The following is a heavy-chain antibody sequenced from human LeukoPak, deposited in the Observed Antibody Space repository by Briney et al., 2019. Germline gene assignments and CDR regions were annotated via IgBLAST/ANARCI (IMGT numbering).Heavy chain of an antibody. Sequence: ASVKVSCKASCYTFTTAGISWVRQAPGQGLEWMGWISPYNGNRNYAQKLQGRLTMTTDTSTSTVYMELSSLRSEDTAVYYCARDRYDYDSSGYIRGIFFDYWRQGTLVTVSS. CDR2: ISPYNGNR. CDR3: ARDRYDYDSSGYIRGIFFDY. J-gene: IGHJ4*02. D-gene: IGHD3-22*01. CDR1: CYTFTTAG. V-gene: IGHV1-18*01.